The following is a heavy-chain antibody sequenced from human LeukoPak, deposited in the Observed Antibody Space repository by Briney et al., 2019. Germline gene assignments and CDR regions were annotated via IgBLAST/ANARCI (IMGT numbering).Heavy chain of an antibody. CDR2: IYYSGST. CDR1: GGSISSSSYY. V-gene: IGHV4-61*03. D-gene: IGHD2-15*01. Sequence: RSSETLSLTCTVSGGSISSSSYYWSWIRQSPGKGLEWIGYIYYSGSTNYNPSLKSRVTMSVDTSKNHFSLKVSSVTAADTAVYYCARAVVVAATVKWFDPWGQGTLVTVSS. CDR3: ARAVVVAATVKWFDP. J-gene: IGHJ5*02.